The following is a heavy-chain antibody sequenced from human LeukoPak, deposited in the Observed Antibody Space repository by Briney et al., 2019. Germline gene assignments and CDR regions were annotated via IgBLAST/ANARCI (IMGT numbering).Heavy chain of an antibody. CDR3: AREVTTVTYYYYYYMDV. D-gene: IGHD4-17*01. CDR1: GFILSTSE. Sequence: GGSLRLSCVASGFILSTSEMNWVRQAPGKGLEWVSYISSSGSTIYYADSVKGRFTISRDNAKNSLYLQMNSLRAEDTAVYYCAREVTTVTYYYYYYMDVWGKGTTVTISS. J-gene: IGHJ6*03. CDR2: ISSSGSTI. V-gene: IGHV3-48*03.